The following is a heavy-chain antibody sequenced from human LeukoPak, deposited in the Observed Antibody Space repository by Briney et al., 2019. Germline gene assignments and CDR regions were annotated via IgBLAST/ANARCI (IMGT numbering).Heavy chain of an antibody. CDR1: GFTFSSYA. V-gene: IGHV3-64*01. CDR2: ISSNGGST. CDR3: ARLIKQYYESSGYYYSRSYYFDY. D-gene: IGHD3-22*01. J-gene: IGHJ4*02. Sequence: GGSLRLSCAASGFTFSSYAMYWVRQAPRKGLEYVSGISSNGGSTYYANSVKDRFTISRDNSTNTLYIHMGSPRAADMAVYYCARLIKQYYESSGYYYSRSYYFDYWGQGTLVTVSS.